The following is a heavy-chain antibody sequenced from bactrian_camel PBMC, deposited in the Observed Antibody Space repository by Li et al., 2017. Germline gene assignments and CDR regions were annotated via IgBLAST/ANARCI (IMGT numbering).Heavy chain of an antibody. CDR3: AAEATNLDYGSGTFGDYNY. CDR2: IWRASGTR. Sequence: VESGGGSVQAGGSLRLSCAASGYTHTRYCLGWARQIPGKEEEGVATIWRASGTRYYSKTVKGRFTVSQDDSESVVYLQMNDLTPDGTAMYYCAAEATNLDYGSGTFGDYNYWGRGTQVTVS. V-gene: IGHV3S25*01. J-gene: IGHJ4*01. D-gene: IGHD5*01. CDR1: GYTHTRYC.